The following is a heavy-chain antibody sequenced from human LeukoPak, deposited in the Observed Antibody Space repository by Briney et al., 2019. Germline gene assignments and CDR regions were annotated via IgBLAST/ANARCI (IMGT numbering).Heavy chain of an antibody. CDR1: GFTVSSNY. CDR2: MYSGGKT. D-gene: IGHD6-13*01. Sequence: PGGSLRLSCAASGFTVSSNYMSWVRQAPGKGLEWVSVMYSGGKTYYADSVKGRFTISRDNSKNTLHLQMNSLRAEDTAVYYCVREGYNNTWYRSWGQGTPVTVSS. V-gene: IGHV3-53*01. CDR3: VREGYNNTWYRS. J-gene: IGHJ5*02.